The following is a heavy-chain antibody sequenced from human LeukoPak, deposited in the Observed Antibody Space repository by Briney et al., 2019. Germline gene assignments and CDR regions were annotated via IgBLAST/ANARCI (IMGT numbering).Heavy chain of an antibody. Sequence: PGGSLRLSCAASGFTFDDYGMSWVRQAPGKGLEWVSGINWNGGSTGYADSVKGRFTISRDNAKNSLYLQMNSLRAEDTALYYCPKVVVTYYYYYMDVWGKGTTVTVSS. J-gene: IGHJ6*03. V-gene: IGHV3-20*04. CDR1: GFTFDDYG. D-gene: IGHD3-22*01. CDR2: INWNGGST. CDR3: PKVVVTYYYYYMDV.